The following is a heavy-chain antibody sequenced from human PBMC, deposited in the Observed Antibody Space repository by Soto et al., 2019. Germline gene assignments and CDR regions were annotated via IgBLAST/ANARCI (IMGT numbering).Heavy chain of an antibody. Sequence: ESGGGVVQPGRSLRLSCAASGFTFSSYGMHWVRQAPGKGLEWVAVISYDGSNKYYADSVKGRFTISRDNSKNTLYLQMNSLRAEDTAVYYCARVPVRLIVYYGMDVWGQGTTVTVSS. J-gene: IGHJ6*02. CDR3: ARVPVRLIVYYGMDV. CDR2: ISYDGSNK. D-gene: IGHD1-26*01. V-gene: IGHV3-30*03. CDR1: GFTFSSYG.